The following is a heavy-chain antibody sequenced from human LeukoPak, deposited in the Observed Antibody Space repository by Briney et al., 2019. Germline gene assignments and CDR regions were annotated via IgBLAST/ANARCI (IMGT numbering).Heavy chain of an antibody. J-gene: IGHJ1*01. CDR1: GFTFINAW. CDR2: INSKIDGGTT. CDR3: STLRGSTSQYFQH. D-gene: IGHD6-13*01. V-gene: IGHV3-15*01. Sequence: GGSLRLSCAASGFTFINAWMSWVRQAPGKGLEWVGRINSKIDGGTTDCAAPMKGRFTISRDDSKDTLYLQMDSLKTEDTAVYYCSTLRGSTSQYFQHWGQGTLVTVSS.